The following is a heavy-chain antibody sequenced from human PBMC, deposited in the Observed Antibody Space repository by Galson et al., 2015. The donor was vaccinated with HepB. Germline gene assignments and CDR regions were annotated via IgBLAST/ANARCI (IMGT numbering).Heavy chain of an antibody. CDR2: TSQDGSNT. J-gene: IGHJ6*03. Sequence: SLRLYCAASGFTFRNYWMTWVRQGPGKGLEWVASTSQDGSNTNYADSVAGRFIISGDISKNTVYLEMHSLGVEDTAVYYCARDPALFFKHYMDVWGKGTTVTVSS. CDR3: ARDPALFFKHYMDV. CDR1: GFTFRNYW. V-gene: IGHV3-30-3*01. D-gene: IGHD2-21*01.